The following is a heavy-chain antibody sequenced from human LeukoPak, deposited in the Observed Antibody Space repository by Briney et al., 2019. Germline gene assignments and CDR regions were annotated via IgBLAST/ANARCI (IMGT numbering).Heavy chain of an antibody. CDR1: GFTFSSYE. V-gene: IGHV3-48*03. D-gene: IGHD2-15*01. J-gene: IGHJ4*02. CDR3: AGNKGVVGATTGLDY. Sequence: GGSLRLSCAASGFTFSSYEMNWVRQAPGKGLEWVSFISSRGSNIYYADSVKGRFTISRDNAKNSLYLQMNSLRAEDTAVYYCAGNKGVVGATTGLDYWGQGTLVTVSS. CDR2: ISSRGSNI.